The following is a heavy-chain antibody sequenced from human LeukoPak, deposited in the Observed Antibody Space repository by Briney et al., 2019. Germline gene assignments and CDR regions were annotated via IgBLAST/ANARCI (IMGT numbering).Heavy chain of an antibody. CDR1: GYTFTSYG. D-gene: IGHD3-22*01. CDR2: ISAYNGNT. V-gene: IGHV1-18*01. J-gene: IGHJ3*02. Sequence: ASVKVSCKASGYTFTSYGISWVRQAPGQGLEWMGWISAYNGNTNYAQKLQGRVTMTTDTSTSTAYMELRSLRSDDTAVYYCARAVLYYHDSSGSIPIAFDIWGQGTMVTVSS. CDR3: ARAVLYYHDSSGSIPIAFDI.